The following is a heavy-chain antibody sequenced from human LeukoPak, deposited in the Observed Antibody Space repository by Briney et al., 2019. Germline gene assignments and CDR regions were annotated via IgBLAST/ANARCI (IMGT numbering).Heavy chain of an antibody. Sequence: SVKVSCKASGGTFSSYAISWVRPAPGQGLEWMGRIIPILGIANYAQKFQGRVTITADKSTSTAYMELSSLRSEDTAVYYCASRLGNDAFDIWGQGTMVTVSS. D-gene: IGHD6-19*01. CDR1: GGTFSSYA. J-gene: IGHJ3*02. CDR2: IIPILGIA. CDR3: ASRLGNDAFDI. V-gene: IGHV1-69*04.